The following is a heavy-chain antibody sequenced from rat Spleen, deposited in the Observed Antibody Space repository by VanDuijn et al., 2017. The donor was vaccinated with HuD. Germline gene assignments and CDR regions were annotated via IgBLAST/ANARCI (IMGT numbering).Heavy chain of an antibody. CDR3: ARHRNYGGIPFDY. V-gene: IGHV5-7*01. D-gene: IGHD1-11*01. J-gene: IGHJ2*01. CDR1: GFTFSDYT. CDR2: ISYEGSST. Sequence: EVQLVESGGGLVQPGRSLKLSCAASGFTFSDYTMAWVRQAPKKGLEWVAAISYEGSSTYYGDSVKGRFTISRDNAQNTLYLQLDSLRSEDTATYYCARHRNYGGIPFDYWGQGVMVKVSS.